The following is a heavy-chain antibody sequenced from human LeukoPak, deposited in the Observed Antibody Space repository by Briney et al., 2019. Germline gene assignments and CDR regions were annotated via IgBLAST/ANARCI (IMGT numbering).Heavy chain of an antibody. J-gene: IGHJ4*02. CDR2: ISGSGIST. V-gene: IGHV3-23*01. D-gene: IGHD3-10*01. CDR3: ARALYGSGSYSTY. Sequence: PGGSLRLSCAASGFTFSSYAMSWVRQAPGKGLEWVSAISGSGISTYYADSVKGRFTISRDSSKNTLYLQMNSLRAEDTAVYYCARALYGSGSYSTYWGQGTLVTVSS. CDR1: GFTFSSYA.